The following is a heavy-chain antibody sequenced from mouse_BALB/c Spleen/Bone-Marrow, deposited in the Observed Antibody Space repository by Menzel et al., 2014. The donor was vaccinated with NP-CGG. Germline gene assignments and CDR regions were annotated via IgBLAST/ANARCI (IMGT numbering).Heavy chain of an antibody. J-gene: IGHJ2*01. CDR2: VNPNIGGT. D-gene: IGHD2-3*01. V-gene: IGHV1-22*01. Sequence: EVKLMESGPGLVKPGASVKISCKTSGYTFTDYTLHWVKQSHGKSLEWIGGVNPNIGGTSYNQKFKGKASLTVNKSSTTAYMELRSLTSEDSAVYYCARGRWYYWGQGTTLTVSS. CDR1: GYTFTDYT. CDR3: ARGRWYY.